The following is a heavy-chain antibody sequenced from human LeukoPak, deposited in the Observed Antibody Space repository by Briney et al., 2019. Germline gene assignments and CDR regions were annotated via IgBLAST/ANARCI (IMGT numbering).Heavy chain of an antibody. D-gene: IGHD6-13*01. CDR3: AKEYSSSWYGYYYGMDV. CDR1: GFTFSSYS. V-gene: IGHV3-21*01. J-gene: IGHJ6*02. CDR2: ISSSSSYI. Sequence: GGSLRLSCAASGFTFSSYSMNWVRQAPGKGLEWVSSISSSSSYIYYADSVKGRFTISRDNAKNSLYLQMNSLRAEDTAVYYRAKEYSSSWYGYYYGMDVWGQGTTVTVSS.